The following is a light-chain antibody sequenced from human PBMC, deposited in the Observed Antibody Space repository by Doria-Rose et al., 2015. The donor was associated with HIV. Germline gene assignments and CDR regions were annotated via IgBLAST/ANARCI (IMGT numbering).Light chain of an antibody. CDR2: AAS. CDR1: QSISSY. CDR3: QQSYSTRWT. V-gene: IGKV1-39*01. J-gene: IGKJ1*01. Sequence: TQSPSSLSASVGDRVTITCRASQSISSYLNWYQQKPGKAPKLLTYAASSLQSGVPSRFSGSGSGTDFTLTISSLQPEDFATYYCQQSYSTRWTFGQGTKVEIK.